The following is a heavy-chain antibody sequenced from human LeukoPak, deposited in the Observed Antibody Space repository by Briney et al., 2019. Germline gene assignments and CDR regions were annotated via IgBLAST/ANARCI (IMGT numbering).Heavy chain of an antibody. CDR2: ISSSGSTI. V-gene: IGHV3-11*04. J-gene: IGHJ3*02. Sequence: GGSLSLSCAASGFTFSDYYMSWIRQAPGKGLEWVSYISSSGSTIYYADSVKGRFTISRDNAKNSLYLQMNSLRAEDTAVYYCARDWHSSGWYLSRDAFDIWGQGTMVTVSS. CDR1: GFTFSDYY. D-gene: IGHD6-19*01. CDR3: ARDWHSSGWYLSRDAFDI.